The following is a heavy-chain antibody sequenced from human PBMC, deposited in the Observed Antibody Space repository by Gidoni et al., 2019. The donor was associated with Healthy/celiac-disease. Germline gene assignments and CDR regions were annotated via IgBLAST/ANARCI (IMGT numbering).Heavy chain of an antibody. V-gene: IGHV1-69*01. D-gene: IGHD5-18*01. CDR3: ARVDSYRKGTFDY. Sequence: QVQLVQSGAEVKKPGSSANVSCKASGGTFSSYAISWVRQAPGQGLEWMGGIIPICGTANYAQKFQGRVTISEDEYTSTAYMELSSLRSEDTAVYYCARVDSYRKGTFDYWGQGTLVTVSS. CDR2: IIPICGTA. J-gene: IGHJ4*02. CDR1: GGTFSSYA.